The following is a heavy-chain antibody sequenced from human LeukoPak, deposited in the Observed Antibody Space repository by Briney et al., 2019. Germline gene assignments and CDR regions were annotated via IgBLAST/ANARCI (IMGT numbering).Heavy chain of an antibody. Sequence: SGGSLRLSCAASGFTFSSYAMSWVRQAPGKGLEWVSAISGSGGSTYYADSVKGRFTISRDNSKNTLYLQMNSLRAEDTAVYYCAKEGDATWIQLWVPSWGPYYYYGMDVWGQGTTVTVSS. CDR3: AKEGDATWIQLWVPSWGPYYYYGMDV. D-gene: IGHD5-18*01. V-gene: IGHV3-23*01. J-gene: IGHJ6*02. CDR2: ISGSGGST. CDR1: GFTFSSYA.